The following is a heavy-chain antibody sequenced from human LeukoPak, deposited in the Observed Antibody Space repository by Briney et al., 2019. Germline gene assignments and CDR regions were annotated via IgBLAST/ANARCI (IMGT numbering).Heavy chain of an antibody. CDR2: ISTSSRYI. V-gene: IGHV3-21*06. D-gene: IGHD2-2*01. CDR1: GFTLSTFD. CDR3: ARADCSGSTCYLRHSWFDP. J-gene: IGHJ5*02. Sequence: GGSLRLSCAASGFTLSTFDMNWVRQAPGKRLEWVSSISTSSRYIYYRDSVKGRFTISRDDAKNSLYLQMNSLTVEDTAVYYCARADCSGSTCYLRHSWFDPWGQGTLVTVSS.